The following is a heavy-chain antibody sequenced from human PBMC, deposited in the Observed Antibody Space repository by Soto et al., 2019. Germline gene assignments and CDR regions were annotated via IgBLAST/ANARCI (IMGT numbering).Heavy chain of an antibody. J-gene: IGHJ5*02. CDR1: GGSISSYY. CDR3: ARERRLGYSYGYWFDP. D-gene: IGHD5-18*01. V-gene: IGHV4-59*12. Sequence: PSETLSLTCTVSGGSISSYYWTWIRRPPGKGLEWIGYIYYSGSTNYNPSLKSRVTISLDTSKSQFSLKLSSVTAADTAVYYCARERRLGYSYGYWFDPWGQGTLVTVSS. CDR2: IYYSGST.